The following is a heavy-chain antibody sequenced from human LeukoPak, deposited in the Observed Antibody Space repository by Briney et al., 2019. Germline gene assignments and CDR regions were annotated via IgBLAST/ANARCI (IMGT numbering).Heavy chain of an antibody. D-gene: IGHD4-17*01. Sequence: SETLSLTCAVSGVSFDDYYWAWVRQTPGKGLEWIGEINHSGYTNDSPSLKSRVTLSIDTSRKQFSLNLRSVTVADAGIYYCTRMTTGHDYWGQGTLVTVSS. J-gene: IGHJ4*02. CDR3: TRMTTGHDY. CDR1: GVSFDDYY. V-gene: IGHV4-34*01. CDR2: INHSGYT.